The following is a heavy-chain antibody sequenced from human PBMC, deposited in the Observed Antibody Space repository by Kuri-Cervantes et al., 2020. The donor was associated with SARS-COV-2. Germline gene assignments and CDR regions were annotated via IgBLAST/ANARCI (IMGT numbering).Heavy chain of an antibody. CDR1: GGSINDYY. V-gene: IGHV4-59*01. CDR2: FYSTGVT. J-gene: IGHJ4*02. CDR3: ASDKILFSGSGFDN. D-gene: IGHD1-26*01. Sequence: SETLSLTCTVSGGSINDYYWGWIRQPPGKGLEWIGYFYSTGVTNYDPSLKTRVTISTDASKNQLSLKLTSVTAADTAVYYCASDKILFSGSGFDNWGQGALVTVSS.